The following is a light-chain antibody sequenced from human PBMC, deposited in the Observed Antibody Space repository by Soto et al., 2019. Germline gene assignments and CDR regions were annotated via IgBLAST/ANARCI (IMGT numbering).Light chain of an antibody. Sequence: EIVLTQSPGTLSLSPGERATLSCRASQSISVTYLAWYQQKPGQAPSLLIYDASNRATGIPARFSGSGSGTDFTLTISSLEPEDVAVYYCQQRSNWWTFGQGTKVDI. CDR1: QSISVTY. J-gene: IGKJ1*01. CDR3: QQRSNWWT. V-gene: IGKV3-11*01. CDR2: DAS.